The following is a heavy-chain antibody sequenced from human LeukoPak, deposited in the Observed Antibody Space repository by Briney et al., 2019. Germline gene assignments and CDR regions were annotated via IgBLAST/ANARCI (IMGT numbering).Heavy chain of an antibody. CDR3: ARDIKLGSSWYSGWFDP. CDR1: GFTFSSYW. J-gene: IGHJ5*02. CDR2: IKQDGSEK. D-gene: IGHD6-13*01. Sequence: GGSLGLSCAASGFTFSSYWMSWVRQAPGKGLEWVANIKQDGSEKYYVDSVKGRFTISRDNAKNSLYLQMNSLRAEDTAVYYCARDIKLGSSWYSGWFDPWGQGTLVTVSS. V-gene: IGHV3-7*01.